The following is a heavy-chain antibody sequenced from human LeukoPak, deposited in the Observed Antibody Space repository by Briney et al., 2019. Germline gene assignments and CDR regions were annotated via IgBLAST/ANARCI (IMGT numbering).Heavy chain of an antibody. J-gene: IGHJ3*02. CDR2: IYYSGST. V-gene: IGHV4-59*08. D-gene: IGHD1-1*01. CDR3: ARQDGTNDAADAFDI. CDR1: GGSLSGFY. Sequence: ASETLSLTCAVYGGSLSGFYWSWIRQPPGKGLEWIGYIYYSGSTNYNPSLKSRVTISVDTSKNQFSLKLSSVTAADTAVYYCARQDGTNDAADAFDIWGQGTMVTVSS.